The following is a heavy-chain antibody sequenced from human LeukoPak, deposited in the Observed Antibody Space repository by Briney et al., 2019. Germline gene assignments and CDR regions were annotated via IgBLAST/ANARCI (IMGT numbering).Heavy chain of an antibody. CDR3: ARTYRVPKRALYYYYMDV. D-gene: IGHD3-16*02. CDR2: INPNSGGT. CDR1: GCTFTGYY. Sequence: ASVKVSCKASGCTFTGYYMHWVRQAPGQGLEWMGWINPNSGGTNYAQKFQGRVTMTRDTSISTAYMELSRLRSDDTAVYYCARTYRVPKRALYYYYMDVWGKGTTVTVSS. J-gene: IGHJ6*03. V-gene: IGHV1-2*02.